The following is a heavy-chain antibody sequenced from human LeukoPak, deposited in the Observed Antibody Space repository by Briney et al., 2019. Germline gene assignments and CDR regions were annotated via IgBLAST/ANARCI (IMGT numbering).Heavy chain of an antibody. V-gene: IGHV3-15*01. CDR1: GFTFSDYY. CDR3: TTDQVVRGVTNDY. J-gene: IGHJ4*02. CDR2: IKSKTDGGTT. D-gene: IGHD3-10*01. Sequence: PGGSLRLSCAASGFTFSDYYMNWVRQAPGRGLEWVGRIKSKTDGGTTDYAAPVKGRFTISRDDSKTTLYLQMNSLQTENTAVYYCTTDQVVRGVTNDYWGQGTLVTVSS.